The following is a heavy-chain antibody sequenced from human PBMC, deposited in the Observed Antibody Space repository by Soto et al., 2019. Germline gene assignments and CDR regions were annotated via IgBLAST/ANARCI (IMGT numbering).Heavy chain of an antibody. Sequence: GGSLRLSCAASGFTFSTYGMTWVRQGAGKGLEWVSATSGSGSATYHADSVKGRFTISRDNLDNILYLQMNSLRAEDTAIYYCAKGLHYDFWSGYSHHFDYWGQGTQVTVSS. J-gene: IGHJ4*02. D-gene: IGHD3-3*01. V-gene: IGHV3-23*01. CDR2: TSGSGSAT. CDR1: GFTFSTYG. CDR3: AKGLHYDFWSGYSHHFDY.